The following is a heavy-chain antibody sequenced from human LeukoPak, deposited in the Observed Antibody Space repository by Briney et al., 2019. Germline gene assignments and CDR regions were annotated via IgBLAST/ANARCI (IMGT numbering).Heavy chain of an antibody. Sequence: SETLSLTCAVYGGSFNDYYWSWIRQPPGKGLEWIGRIYTSGSTNYNPSLKSRVTISVDTSKNQFSLKLSSVTAADTAVYYCARVNFGGNWFDPWGQGTLVTVSS. CDR3: ARVNFGGNWFDP. V-gene: IGHV4-59*10. CDR2: IYTSGST. D-gene: IGHD3-10*01. CDR1: GGSFNDYY. J-gene: IGHJ5*02.